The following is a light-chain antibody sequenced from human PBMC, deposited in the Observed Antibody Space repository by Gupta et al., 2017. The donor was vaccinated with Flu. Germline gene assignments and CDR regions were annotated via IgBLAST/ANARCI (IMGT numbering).Light chain of an antibody. J-gene: IGKJ4*01. V-gene: IGKV4-1*01. CDR2: WAS. Sequence: DIVLTQSPDSLAVSLGEWATINCKSSQSVLYNSNNRNYLAWYQQKPGQHPRLLIYWASTRESGVPDRFSGSGSGTDFTLTISSLQAEDVAVYYCQQDDTTPLTFGGGTKVEIK. CDR1: QSVLYNSNNRNY. CDR3: QQDDTTPLT.